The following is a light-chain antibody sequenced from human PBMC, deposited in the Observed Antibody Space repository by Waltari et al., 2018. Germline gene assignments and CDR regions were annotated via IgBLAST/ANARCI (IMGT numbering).Light chain of an antibody. V-gene: IGKV4-1*01. Sequence: DIVMTQSPDSLAVSLGERVTINCKSSQSLLYNSNDKTYLAWYQQKPGQPPKLLFYWASTRHSGVPDRFSGSASATVFTLTISSLQAEDVAVYYCQQYYSRRTFGQGTRLEIK. CDR3: QQYYSRRT. CDR2: WAS. CDR1: QSLLYNSNDKTY. J-gene: IGKJ1*01.